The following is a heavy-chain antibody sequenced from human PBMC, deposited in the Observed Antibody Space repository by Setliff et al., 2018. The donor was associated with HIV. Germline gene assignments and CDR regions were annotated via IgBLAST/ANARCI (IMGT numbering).Heavy chain of an antibody. CDR3: ARERANAFDI. V-gene: IGHV3-11*04. Sequence: GGSLRLSCAVSGFFFSDHYMSWIRQAPGKGLEWVSYISFSGNTIYYADSVKGRFTISRDNAKNSLYLQMNSLRAEDTAVYYCARERANAFDIWGQGTMVTVSS. CDR2: ISFSGNTI. J-gene: IGHJ3*02. CDR1: GFFFSDHY.